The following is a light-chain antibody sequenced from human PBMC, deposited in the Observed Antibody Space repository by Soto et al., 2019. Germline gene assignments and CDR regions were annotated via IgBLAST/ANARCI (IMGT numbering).Light chain of an antibody. CDR1: NSDVGSYNL. J-gene: IGLJ1*01. CDR2: EVS. V-gene: IGLV2-23*02. CDR3: CSYAGSSTQSYV. Sequence: SVLTQPASLSGSPGQSITISCTGTNSDVGSYNLVSWYQQHPGKAPKVIIYEVSERPSGVSDRFSGSKSGNTASLMISGLQAEDEADYYCCSYAGSSTQSYVFGSGTKVTVL.